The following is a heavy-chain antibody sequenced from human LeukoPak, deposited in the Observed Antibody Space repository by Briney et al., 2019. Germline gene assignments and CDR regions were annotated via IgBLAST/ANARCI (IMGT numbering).Heavy chain of an antibody. V-gene: IGHV5-51*01. CDR2: IYPGDSDT. D-gene: IGHD3/OR15-3a*01. Sequence: GESLKISCKGSGYSFTSYWIGWVRQMPGKGLEWMGIIYPGDSDTRYSPSLQGQVTISVDKSISTAYLQWSSLKASDTAMYYCARRNYDFNGVFDFWGQGTLVTVSS. J-gene: IGHJ4*02. CDR1: GYSFTSYW. CDR3: ARRNYDFNGVFDF.